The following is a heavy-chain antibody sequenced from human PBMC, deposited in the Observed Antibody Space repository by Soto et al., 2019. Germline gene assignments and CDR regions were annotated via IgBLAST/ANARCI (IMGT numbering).Heavy chain of an antibody. J-gene: IGHJ6*02. CDR2: IYHSGST. V-gene: IGHV4-30-2*01. CDR1: GGSISSGGYS. CDR3: IAKRRFLEWSKGYYYGMDV. D-gene: IGHD3-3*01. Sequence: TLSLTCAVSGGSISSGGYSWSWIRQPPGKGLEWIGYIYHSGSTYYNPSLKSRVTISVDRSKNQFSLKLSSVTAADTAVYYCIAKRRFLEWSKGYYYGMDVWGQGTTVTVSS.